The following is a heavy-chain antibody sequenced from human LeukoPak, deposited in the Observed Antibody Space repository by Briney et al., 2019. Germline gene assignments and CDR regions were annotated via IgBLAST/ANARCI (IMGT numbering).Heavy chain of an antibody. CDR1: GFTFSSYG. Sequence: PGGSLRLSCAASGFTFSSYGMHWVRQAPGKGLEWVAVISYDGSNKYYADSVKGRFTISRDNSKNTLYLQMNSLRAEDTAVYYCARDPIAAAGADAFDIWGQGTMVTVSS. CDR2: ISYDGSNK. J-gene: IGHJ3*02. D-gene: IGHD6-13*01. CDR3: ARDPIAAAGADAFDI. V-gene: IGHV3-30*03.